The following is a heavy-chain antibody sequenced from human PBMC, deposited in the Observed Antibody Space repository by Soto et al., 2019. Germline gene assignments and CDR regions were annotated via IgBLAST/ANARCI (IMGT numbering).Heavy chain of an antibody. CDR2: INHSGST. V-gene: IGHV4-34*01. CDR1: GGSFSGYY. D-gene: IGHD5-18*01. Sequence: QVQLQQWGAGLLKPSETLSLTCAVYGGSFSGYYWSWIRQPPGKGLEWIGEINHSGSTNYNPSLQSRVTISVDTSKIQFSLKLSSVTAADTAVYYCARDGVGYSYGYLYYYYMDVWGKGTTVTVSS. CDR3: ARDGVGYSYGYLYYYYMDV. J-gene: IGHJ6*03.